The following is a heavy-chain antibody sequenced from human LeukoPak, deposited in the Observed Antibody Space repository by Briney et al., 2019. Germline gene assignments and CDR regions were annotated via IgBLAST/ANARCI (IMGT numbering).Heavy chain of an antibody. CDR2: ISGSGGTT. CDR1: GFTFNNYA. D-gene: IGHD7-27*01. V-gene: IGHV3-23*01. Sequence: GGSLRLSCAASGFTFNNYAMNWVRQAPGKGLEWVSVISGSGGTTYYADSVKGRFTISRDNSKNTLYLQMNSLRAEDTAVYYCARDYGNGGDYFDYWGQGTLVTVSS. CDR3: ARDYGNGGDYFDY. J-gene: IGHJ4*02.